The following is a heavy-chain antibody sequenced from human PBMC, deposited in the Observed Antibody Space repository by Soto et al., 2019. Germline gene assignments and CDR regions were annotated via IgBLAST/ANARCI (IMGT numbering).Heavy chain of an antibody. CDR1: GYTFTSYG. J-gene: IGHJ4*02. D-gene: IGHD6-19*01. CDR3: ARDRGAVAGNRVFDY. CDR2: ISAYNGNT. V-gene: IGHV1-18*01. Sequence: QVQLVQSGAEVKKPGASVKVSCKASGYTFTSYGISWVRQAPGQGLEWMEWISAYNGNTNYAQKLQGRVTMTTDTATSTDYMELRSMRSVDTAVYYCARDRGAVAGNRVFDYWGQGTLVTVSS.